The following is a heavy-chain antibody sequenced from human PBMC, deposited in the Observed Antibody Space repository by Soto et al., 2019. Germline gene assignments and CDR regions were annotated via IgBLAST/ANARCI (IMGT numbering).Heavy chain of an antibody. CDR1: GGSISSSSYY. CDR3: ASLLARNYDFWSGCYLYNWFDP. V-gene: IGHV4-39*01. J-gene: IGHJ5*02. CDR2: IYYSGST. D-gene: IGHD3-3*01. Sequence: PSETLSLTCTVSGGSISSSSYYWGWIRQPPGKGLEWIGSIYYSGSTYYNPSLKSRVTISVDTSKNQFSLKLSSVTAADTAVYYCASLLARNYDFWSGCYLYNWFDPWGQGTLVTVSS.